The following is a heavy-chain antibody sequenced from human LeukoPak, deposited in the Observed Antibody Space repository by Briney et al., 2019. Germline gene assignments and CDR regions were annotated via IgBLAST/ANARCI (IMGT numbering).Heavy chain of an antibody. Sequence: PGGSLRLSCAASGFTRSDHDMDWVRQAPGKGLEWVGRITNKGRGFTTEYAASVNGRFTISRDESRNSLYLQMKSLKTDDTAVYYCGGAGYAHGLDVWGQGTTVTVSS. V-gene: IGHV3-72*01. J-gene: IGHJ6*02. D-gene: IGHD5-12*01. CDR3: GGAGYAHGLDV. CDR1: GFTRSDHD. CDR2: ITNKGRGFTT.